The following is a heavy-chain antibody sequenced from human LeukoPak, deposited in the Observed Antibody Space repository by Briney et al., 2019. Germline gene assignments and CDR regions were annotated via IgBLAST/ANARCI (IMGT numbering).Heavy chain of an antibody. V-gene: IGHV4-4*07. Sequence: SETLSLTCTVTGGSISSYYWTWIRQPAGKGLEWIGRIYTNGSNNYNPSLKSRVTISVDTSKNQFSLKLSSVTAADTAVYYCARAIGGFGEVYVDYWGQGTLVTVSS. CDR2: IYTNGSN. CDR1: GGSISSYY. J-gene: IGHJ4*02. CDR3: ARAIGGFGEVYVDY. D-gene: IGHD3-10*01.